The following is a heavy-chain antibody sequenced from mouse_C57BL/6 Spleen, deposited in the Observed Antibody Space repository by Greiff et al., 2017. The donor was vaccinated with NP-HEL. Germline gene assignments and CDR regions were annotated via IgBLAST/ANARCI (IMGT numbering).Heavy chain of an antibody. V-gene: IGHV1-81*01. CDR3: ASTTVVSYWYFDV. CDR2: IYPRSGNT. D-gene: IGHD1-1*01. CDR1: GYTFTSYG. Sequence: QVQLQQSGAELARPGASVKLSCKASGYTFTSYGISWVKQRTGQGLEWIGEIYPRSGNTYYNEQFKGKATLTADKSSSTAYMELRSLTSEDSAVYFCASTTVVSYWYFDVWGTGTTVTVSS. J-gene: IGHJ1*03.